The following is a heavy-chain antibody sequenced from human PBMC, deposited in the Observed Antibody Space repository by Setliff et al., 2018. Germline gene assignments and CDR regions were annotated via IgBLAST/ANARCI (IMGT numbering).Heavy chain of an antibody. J-gene: IGHJ6*03. Sequence: SVKVSCKASGATFSSYGISWVRQAPGQGLEWMGGTIPMFGTTEYAQKFQGRLTIITDESTNTAFMQLSSLRSDDTAVYSCVREGVGSRSSTDYRYYMDVWGKGTTVTVSS. CDR3: VREGVGSRSSTDYRYYMDV. CDR2: TIPMFGTT. V-gene: IGHV1-69*05. D-gene: IGHD2-2*01. CDR1: GATFSSYG.